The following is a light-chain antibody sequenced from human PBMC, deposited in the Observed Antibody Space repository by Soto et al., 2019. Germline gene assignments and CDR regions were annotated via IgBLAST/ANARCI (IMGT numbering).Light chain of an antibody. V-gene: IGKV3-15*01. Sequence: IVMTQSPATLSVSPGESATLSCRAGQHIFYNVAWYQHRPGQAPRLLIYRASTRAPGVPARFSGSGSGTEFTLTISSLQAEDFAVYSWLQYHNLWAFGQGTKLEI. CDR3: LQYHNLWA. CDR2: RAS. J-gene: IGKJ2*01. CDR1: QHIFYN.